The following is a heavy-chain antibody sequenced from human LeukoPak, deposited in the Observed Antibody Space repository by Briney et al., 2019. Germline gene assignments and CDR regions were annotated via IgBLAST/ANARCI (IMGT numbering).Heavy chain of an antibody. V-gene: IGHV3-23*01. J-gene: IGHJ6*02. Sequence: GGSLRLSCAASGFTFSSCAMSWVRQAAGKGLEWVSGLSGSCTSTYYADSVKGRFTISRDNSKNTLYLQMNSLRAEDTAVYYCAKAYGGYESHYYYYGMDVWGQGTTVTVSS. CDR3: AKAYGGYESHYYYYGMDV. CDR2: LSGSCTST. CDR1: GFTFSSCA. D-gene: IGHD5-12*01.